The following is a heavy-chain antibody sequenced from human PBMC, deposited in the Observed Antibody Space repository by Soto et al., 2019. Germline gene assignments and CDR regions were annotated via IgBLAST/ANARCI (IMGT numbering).Heavy chain of an antibody. J-gene: IGHJ2*01. CDR1: GFTFSSYS. CDR2: ISSSSSYI. Sequence: EVQLVESGGGLVKPGGSLRPSCAASGFTFSSYSMNWVRQAPGKGLEWVSSISSSSSYIYYADSVKGRFTIPRDNAKNSLYLQMNSLRAEDTAVYYCARGGPMATYWYFDLWGRGTLVTVSS. CDR3: ARGGPMATYWYFDL. V-gene: IGHV3-21*01.